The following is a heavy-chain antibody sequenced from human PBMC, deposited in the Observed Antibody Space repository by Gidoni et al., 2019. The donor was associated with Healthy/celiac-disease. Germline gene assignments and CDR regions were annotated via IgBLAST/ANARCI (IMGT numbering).Heavy chain of an antibody. CDR3: AREDGGDFDIPYYYGMDV. J-gene: IGHJ6*02. CDR2: ISSSSSYI. V-gene: IGHV3-21*01. CDR1: GFTFSSYS. D-gene: IGHD3-9*01. Sequence: EVQLVESGGGLVKPGGSLRLSCAASGFTFSSYSMNWVRQAPGKGLEWVSSISSSSSYIYYADSVKGRFTISRDNAKNSLYLQMNSLRAEDTAVYYCAREDGGDFDIPYYYGMDVWGQGTTVTVSS.